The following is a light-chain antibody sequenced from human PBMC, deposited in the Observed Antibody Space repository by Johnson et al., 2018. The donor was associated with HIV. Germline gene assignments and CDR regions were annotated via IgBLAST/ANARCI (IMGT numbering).Light chain of an antibody. CDR1: SSNIGNNY. CDR3: GTWDSSRSSGLYV. J-gene: IGLJ1*01. Sequence: QSVLTQSPSVSAAPGQKVTISCSGSSSNIGNNYVSWYQQVPGTAPKLLIYEDTKRPSGIPDRFSGSKSGTSATLGITGLQTGDEADYYCGTWDSSRSSGLYVFGSGAEVTVL. V-gene: IGLV1-51*02. CDR2: EDT.